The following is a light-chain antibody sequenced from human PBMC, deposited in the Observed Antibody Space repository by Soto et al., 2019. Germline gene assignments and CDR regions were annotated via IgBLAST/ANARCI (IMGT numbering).Light chain of an antibody. J-gene: IGKJ4*01. CDR2: DAS. CDR1: QSFRGL. CDR3: QQYTHWPPLT. V-gene: IGKV3-11*01. Sequence: EVVLTQSPVTLSLSPGERATLSCRASQSFRGLLAWYQQKPGQAPRLLIYDASTRATGVPARFSGSGSGTDFTLTITSLQSEDYGVYFCQQYTHWPPLTFGGGTKVEIK.